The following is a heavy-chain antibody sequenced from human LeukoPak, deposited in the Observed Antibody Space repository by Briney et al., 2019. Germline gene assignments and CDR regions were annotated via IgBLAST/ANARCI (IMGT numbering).Heavy chain of an antibody. Sequence: GSLRLSCAASGFTFSSYSMNWVRQAPGKGLEWVSSISSSSSYIYYADSVKGRFTISRDNAKNSLYLQMNSLRAEDTAVYYCARVEGITGTTAEWGQGTLVTVSS. CDR1: GFTFSSYS. CDR2: ISSSSSYI. CDR3: ARVEGITGTTAE. J-gene: IGHJ4*02. D-gene: IGHD1-20*01. V-gene: IGHV3-21*01.